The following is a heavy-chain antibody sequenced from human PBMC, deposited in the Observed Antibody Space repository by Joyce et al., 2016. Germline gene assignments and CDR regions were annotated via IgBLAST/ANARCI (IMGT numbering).Heavy chain of an antibody. V-gene: IGHV3-21*02. D-gene: IGHD5/OR15-5a*01. CDR3: ARGGIVYGYSMDL. CDR2: ISSDSPYI. Sequence: EVQLVESGGGLVKPGGSLRISCAASGFTFSTSSMSWFRRAPGKGLGWVSEISSDSPYIFDADSVKGRFTVSRDNAKNSLYLQMNSLRAEDTAGFFCARGGIVYGYSMDLWGQGTTVTVSS. J-gene: IGHJ6*02. CDR1: GFTFSTSS.